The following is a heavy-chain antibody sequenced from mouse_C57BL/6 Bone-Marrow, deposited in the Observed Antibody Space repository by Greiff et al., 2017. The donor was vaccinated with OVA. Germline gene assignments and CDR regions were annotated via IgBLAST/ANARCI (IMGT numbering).Heavy chain of an antibody. CDR3: ARGRLLRYFDD. CDR1: GYTFTSYW. J-gene: IGHJ2*01. CDR2: IYPSDSET. D-gene: IGHD1-1*01. V-gene: IGHV1-61*01. Sequence: VQLQQPGAELVRPGSSVKLSCKASGYTFTSYWMDWVKQRPGQGLEWIGNIYPSDSETHYNQKFKDKATLTVDKSSSTAYMQLSSLTSEDSAVYYCARGRLLRYFDDWGQGTTLTVSS.